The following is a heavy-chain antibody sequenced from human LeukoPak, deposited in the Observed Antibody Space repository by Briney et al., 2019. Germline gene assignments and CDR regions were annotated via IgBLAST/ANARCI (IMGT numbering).Heavy chain of an antibody. CDR3: ARGEMIFDF. V-gene: IGHV4-59*01. CDR1: GGSIISYY. Sequence: SETLSLTCTVSGGSIISYYWTWIRQPPGQGLEWIGYIYYSGSTNYNPSLKSRVTISVDTSKNQFSLKLSSVTAADTAVYYCARGEMIFDFWGQGTLVTVSS. J-gene: IGHJ4*02. CDR2: IYYSGST. D-gene: IGHD5-24*01.